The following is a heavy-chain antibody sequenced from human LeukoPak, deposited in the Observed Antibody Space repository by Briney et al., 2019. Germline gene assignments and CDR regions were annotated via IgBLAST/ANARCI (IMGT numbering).Heavy chain of an antibody. Sequence: ASVKVSCKPSGCIFNDYYKHWERQAPGRGFEWMGWISRYSGATKLAQKFQGRVTLTRDTSISTAYVELSNLASDDTGVYYCVGWAGGNSDVASFDYWVQGTLVIVSS. CDR2: ISRYSGAT. V-gene: IGHV1-2*02. J-gene: IGHJ4*02. CDR1: GCIFNDYY. D-gene: IGHD2-21*01. CDR3: VGWAGGNSDVASFDY.